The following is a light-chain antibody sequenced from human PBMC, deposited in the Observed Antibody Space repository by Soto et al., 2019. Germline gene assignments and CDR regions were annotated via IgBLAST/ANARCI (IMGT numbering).Light chain of an antibody. CDR3: QQYNDWPRCT. Sequence: EIVIAQAPTTPSLSPGERATHPFRASRSVSSNLAWYQQKPGQAPRLLIFGATTRATGMPARFSGSGSGTEFTLTISSLQSEDFAVYYCQQYNDWPRCTFGQGTRLEI. V-gene: IGKV3-15*01. J-gene: IGKJ5*01. CDR1: RSVSSN. CDR2: GAT.